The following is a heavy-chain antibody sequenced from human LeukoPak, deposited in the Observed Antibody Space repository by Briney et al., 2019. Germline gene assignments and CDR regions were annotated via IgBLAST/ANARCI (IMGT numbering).Heavy chain of an antibody. D-gene: IGHD3-22*01. CDR1: GYTFTSYY. V-gene: IGHV1-46*01. CDR2: INPSGGST. Sequence: GASVKVSCKASGYTFTSYYMHWVRQAPGQGLESRGIINPSGGSTSYAQKFQCRVTMTRDTSISTAYMEPSRLRSDDTAVYYCARGYYDSSDYEYFQHWGQGTLVTVSS. J-gene: IGHJ1*01. CDR3: ARGYYDSSDYEYFQH.